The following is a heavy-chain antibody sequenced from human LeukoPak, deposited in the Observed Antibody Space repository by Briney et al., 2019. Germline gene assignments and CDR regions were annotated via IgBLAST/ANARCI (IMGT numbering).Heavy chain of an antibody. CDR3: AREFCDTISCPKRWFDA. CDR2: ISGDSSTR. D-gene: IGHD2-2*01. V-gene: IGHV3-48*04. Sequence: GGSLRLSCAASGFTFSDHIINWVRQAPGKGLEWISYISGDSSTRYYADSLKGRFTISRDNAKNSLDLQMNSLRAEDTAIYYCAREFCDTISCPKRWFDAWGQGTLVTVSS. J-gene: IGHJ5*02. CDR1: GFTFSDHI.